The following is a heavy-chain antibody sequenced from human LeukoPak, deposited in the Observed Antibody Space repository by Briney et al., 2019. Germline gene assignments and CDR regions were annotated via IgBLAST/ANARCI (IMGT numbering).Heavy chain of an antibody. D-gene: IGHD1-26*01. CDR2: IYYSGST. CDR3: ARASDVGHYYYYYTDV. Sequence: SGTLSLTCTVSGGSISSTSYYWGWIRQPPGKGLEWIGSIYYSGSTYYNPSLKSRVTISADMSKNQFSLKLSSVTAADTAIYYCARASDVGHYYYYYTDVWGKGTTVTVSS. J-gene: IGHJ6*03. CDR1: GGSISSTSYY. V-gene: IGHV4-39*07.